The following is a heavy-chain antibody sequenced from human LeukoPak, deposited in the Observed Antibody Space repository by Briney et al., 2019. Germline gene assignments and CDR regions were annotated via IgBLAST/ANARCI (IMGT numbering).Heavy chain of an antibody. CDR3: ARGLTGTQLDFFDY. J-gene: IGHJ4*02. D-gene: IGHD1-20*01. Sequence: PSETLSLTCNVSGGSMSSYYWSWIRQPPGKGLEWIGYIYNSGSTNYNSALKGRVTISVDTSKSQFSLKLTSVTAADTAVYYCARGLTGTQLDFFDYRGQGTLVTVSS. CDR2: IYNSGST. V-gene: IGHV4-59*01. CDR1: GGSMSSYY.